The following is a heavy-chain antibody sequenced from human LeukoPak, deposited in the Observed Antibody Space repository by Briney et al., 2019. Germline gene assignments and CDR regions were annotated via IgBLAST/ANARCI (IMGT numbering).Heavy chain of an antibody. CDR3: ARQGYSSSWYPYYFDY. CDR2: MNPNSGNT. CDR1: GYTFTSYD. Sequence: GASVKVSCKASGYTFTSYDINWVRQATGQGLEWMGWMNPNSGNTGYAQKFQGRVTMTRNTSISTAYMELSSLRSEDTAVYYCARQGYSSSWYPYYFDYWGQGTLVTVSS. J-gene: IGHJ4*02. V-gene: IGHV1-8*01. D-gene: IGHD6-13*01.